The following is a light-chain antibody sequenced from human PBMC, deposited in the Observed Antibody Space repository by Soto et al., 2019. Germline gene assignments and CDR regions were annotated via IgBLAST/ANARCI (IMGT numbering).Light chain of an antibody. CDR3: QQYNSYST. CDR1: QDISNY. CDR2: KAS. Sequence: DIQMTQSPSSLSASVGDRVTITCQASQDISNYLNWYQQKPGKAPKLLIYKASSLESGVPSRFSGSGSGTEFTLTISSLQPDDFATYYCQQYNSYSTFGQGTKVDI. J-gene: IGKJ1*01. V-gene: IGKV1-5*03.